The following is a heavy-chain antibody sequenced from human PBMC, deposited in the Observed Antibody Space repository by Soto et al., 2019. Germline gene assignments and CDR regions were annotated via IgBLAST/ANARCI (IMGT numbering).Heavy chain of an antibody. CDR1: GFTFSNAW. D-gene: IGHD2-21*01. CDR3: IVRYPYYFDY. J-gene: IGHJ4*02. CDR2: IKSKTYGGTT. Sequence: EVQLVESGGGLVKPGGSLRLSCAASGFTFSNAWMNWVRQAPGKGLEWVGRIKSKTYGGTTDYAAPVKGRFTISRDDSKNTLYLQMNSLKTEDTAVYYCIVRYPYYFDYWGQGTLVTVSS. V-gene: IGHV3-15*07.